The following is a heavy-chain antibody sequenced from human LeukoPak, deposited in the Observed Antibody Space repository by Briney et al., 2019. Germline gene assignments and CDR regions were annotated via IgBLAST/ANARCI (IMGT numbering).Heavy chain of an antibody. CDR1: GGSSRGWL. D-gene: IGHD3-16*01. CDR2: INHSGGT. V-gene: IGHV4-34*01. CDR3: VRTNAGLDYVDS. Sequence: PETPSHSHALYGGSSRGWLRSGLRQPPGKGLEWIGEINHSGGTNYNPSLKSRVTTSVDTSKNQFSLKLSSVTAADRAVYYCVRTNAGLDYVDSWGQGTLVSVSS. J-gene: IGHJ4*02.